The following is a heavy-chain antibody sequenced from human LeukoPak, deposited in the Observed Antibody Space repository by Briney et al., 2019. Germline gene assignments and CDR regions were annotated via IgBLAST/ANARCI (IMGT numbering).Heavy chain of an antibody. CDR1: GGTFSSYA. D-gene: IGHD3-9*01. V-gene: IGHV1-69*05. Sequence: SVKVSCKASGGTFSSYAISWVRQAPGQGLEWMGRIIPIFGTANYAQKFQGRVTITTDESTSTAYMELSSLRSEDTAVYYCARELRYFDWPGYYMXVWGKGTTVTASS. CDR3: ARELRYFDWPGYYMXV. J-gene: IGHJ6*03. CDR2: IIPIFGTA.